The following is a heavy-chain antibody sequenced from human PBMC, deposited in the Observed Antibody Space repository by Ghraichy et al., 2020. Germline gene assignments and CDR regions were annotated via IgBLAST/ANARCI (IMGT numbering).Heavy chain of an antibody. CDR3: ARGWGRFDY. D-gene: IGHD2-21*02. CDR1: GFAYNSYW. Sequence: GGSLRLSCAASGFAYNSYWMNWVRQAPGKGLEWVAYIKYDRSAEYYVDSVKGRFAISRDNAKNSLFLQMNSLRAEDTAVYYCARGWGRFDYWGQGTLVTVSS. J-gene: IGHJ4*02. CDR2: IKYDRSAE. V-gene: IGHV3-7*01.